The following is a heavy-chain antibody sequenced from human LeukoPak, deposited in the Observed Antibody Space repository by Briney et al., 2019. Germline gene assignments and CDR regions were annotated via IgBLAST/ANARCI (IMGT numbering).Heavy chain of an antibody. Sequence: SETLSLTCTVSGGSISRYSWSWIRQPPGKGLEWIGYIYYSGSTNYNPSLKSRVTISLDTSKNQFSLKLSSVTAADTAVYYCARDEGVDASGYYSYWYFDLWGRGTLVTVSS. CDR2: IYYSGST. V-gene: IGHV4-59*01. CDR1: GGSISRYS. J-gene: IGHJ2*01. D-gene: IGHD3-22*01. CDR3: ARDEGVDASGYYSYWYFDL.